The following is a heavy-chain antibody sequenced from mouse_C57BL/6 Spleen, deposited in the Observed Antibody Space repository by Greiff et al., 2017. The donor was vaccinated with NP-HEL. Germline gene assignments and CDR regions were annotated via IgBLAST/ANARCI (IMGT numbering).Heavy chain of an antibody. V-gene: IGHV7-3*01. CDR2: IRNKANGYTT. J-gene: IGHJ2*01. Sequence: EVKLVESGGGSVQPGGSLSLSCAASGFTFTDYYMSWVRQPPGKALEWLGFIRNKANGYTTEYSASVKGRFTISRDNSQSILYLQMNALRAEDSATYYCARSWSYYFDYWGQGTTLTVSS. CDR1: GFTFTDYY. CDR3: ARSWSYYFDY.